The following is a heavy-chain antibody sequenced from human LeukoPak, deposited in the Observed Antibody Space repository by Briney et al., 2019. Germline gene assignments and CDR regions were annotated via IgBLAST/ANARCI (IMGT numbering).Heavy chain of an antibody. CDR3: ARGGPIIVVVPAAPTNNWFDP. CDR1: GYTFTSYG. D-gene: IGHD2-2*01. V-gene: IGHV1-18*04. CDR2: ISVYNGNT. Sequence: ASVKVSCKASGYTFTSYGISWVRQAPGQGLEWMGWISVYNGNTNYAQKLQGRVTMTTDTSTSTAYMELRSLRSDDTAVYYCARGGPIIVVVPAAPTNNWFDPWGQGTLVTVSS. J-gene: IGHJ5*02.